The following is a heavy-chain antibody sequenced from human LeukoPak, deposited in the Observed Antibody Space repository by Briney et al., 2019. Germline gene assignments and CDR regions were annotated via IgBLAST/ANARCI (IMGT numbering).Heavy chain of an antibody. J-gene: IGHJ4*02. CDR1: GGSFSGYY. CDR3: ARVRMVRGVITAYPVWGYYFDY. CDR2: INHSGST. V-gene: IGHV4-34*01. Sequence: SETLSLTCAVYGGSFSGYYWSWIRQPPGKGLEWIGEINHSGSTNYNPSLKSRVTISVDTSKNQFSLKLSSVTAADTAVYYCARVRMVRGVITAYPVWGYYFDYWGQGTLVTVSS. D-gene: IGHD3-10*01.